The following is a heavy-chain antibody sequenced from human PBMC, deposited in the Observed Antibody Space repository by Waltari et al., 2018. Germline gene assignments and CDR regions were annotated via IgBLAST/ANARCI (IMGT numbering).Heavy chain of an antibody. D-gene: IGHD6-19*01. Sequence: EVQLVESGGGLVQPGRSLRLSCAASGFTFDDYAMHWVRQAPGKGLEWVSGISWNSGSIGYADSVKGRFTISRDNAKNSLYLQMNSLRAEDTALYYCAKARGMAVAGQGYWGQGTLVTVSS. J-gene: IGHJ4*02. V-gene: IGHV3-9*01. CDR1: GFTFDDYA. CDR3: AKARGMAVAGQGY. CDR2: ISWNSGSI.